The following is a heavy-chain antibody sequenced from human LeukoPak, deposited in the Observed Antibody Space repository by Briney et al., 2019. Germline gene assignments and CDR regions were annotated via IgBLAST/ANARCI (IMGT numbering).Heavy chain of an antibody. CDR1: GFTFSSFA. CDR3: AKDYSIWSGYYFDF. Sequence: GGSLRLSCTASGFTFSSFAMSWVRQAPGKGLEWVSGISSSGDTTYYADSVKGRFTISRDNSKKTMYLQMRSLRAEDTAVYYCAKDYSIWSGYYFDFWGQGILATVSS. J-gene: IGHJ4*02. V-gene: IGHV3-23*01. CDR2: ISSSGDTT. D-gene: IGHD3-3*01.